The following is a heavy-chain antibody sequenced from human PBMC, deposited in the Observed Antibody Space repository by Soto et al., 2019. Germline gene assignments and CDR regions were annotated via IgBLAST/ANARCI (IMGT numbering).Heavy chain of an antibody. Sequence: QVQLQQWGAGLLKPSETLSLTCAVYGGSFSGYQWTWIRQTPGKRLEWIGEINDSGNINYNPSLKSRVTILVDTPTKQISLKLSSVTAADTAVYYCARGLILWFGEFSRRGGYYSYMDVWGKGTTVTVSS. V-gene: IGHV4-34*01. CDR1: GGSFSGYQ. J-gene: IGHJ6*03. CDR3: ARGLILWFGEFSRRGGYYSYMDV. D-gene: IGHD3-10*01. CDR2: INDSGNI.